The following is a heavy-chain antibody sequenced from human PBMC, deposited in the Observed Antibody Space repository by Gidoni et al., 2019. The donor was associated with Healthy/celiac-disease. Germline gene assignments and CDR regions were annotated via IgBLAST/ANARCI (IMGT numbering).Heavy chain of an antibody. J-gene: IGHJ5*02. V-gene: IGHV4-61*02. CDR2: IYTSGST. CDR3: ARGRPSMVRGANWFDP. CDR1: GGSISRGSYY. Sequence: QVQLQESGPGLVKPSQTLSLTCTVSGGSISRGSYYWSWIRQPAGKGLEWSGRIYTSGSTNYNPSLKSRVTISVDTSKNQFSLKLSSVTAADTAVYYCARGRPSMVRGANWFDPWGQGTLVTVSS. D-gene: IGHD3-10*01.